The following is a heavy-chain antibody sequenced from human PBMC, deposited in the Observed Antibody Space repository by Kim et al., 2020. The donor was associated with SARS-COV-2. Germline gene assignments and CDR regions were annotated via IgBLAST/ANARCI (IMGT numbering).Heavy chain of an antibody. CDR1: GGSFSGYY. J-gene: IGHJ4*02. D-gene: IGHD6-6*01. Sequence: SETLSLTCAVYGGSFSGYYWSWIRQPPGKGLEWIGEINHSGSTNYNPSLKSRVTISVDTSKNQFSLKLSSVTAADTAVYYCARAYSSYYYFDYWGQGTLV. V-gene: IGHV4-34*01. CDR2: INHSGST. CDR3: ARAYSSYYYFDY.